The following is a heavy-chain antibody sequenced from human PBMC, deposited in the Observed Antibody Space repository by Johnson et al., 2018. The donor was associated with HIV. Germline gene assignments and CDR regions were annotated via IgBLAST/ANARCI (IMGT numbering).Heavy chain of an antibody. CDR3: AKVALTTVTTPGRDAFDI. CDR2: ISYDGSNR. CDR1: GFTFSNYA. D-gene: IGHD4-17*01. Sequence: QVQLVESGGGVVQPGRSLRLSCAASGFTFSNYAMHWVRQAPGKGLEWVAVISYDGSNRYYADSVKGRFTISRDNSRNTLYLQMNSLRVEDTAVYYCAKVALTTVTTPGRDAFDIWGPGTMVTVSS. J-gene: IGHJ3*02. V-gene: IGHV3-30*04.